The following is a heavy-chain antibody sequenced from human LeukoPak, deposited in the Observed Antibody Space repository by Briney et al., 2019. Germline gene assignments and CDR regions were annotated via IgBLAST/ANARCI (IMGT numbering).Heavy chain of an antibody. J-gene: IGHJ5*02. Sequence: GGSLRLSCAASGFIFTNYGFSWVRQAPGKGLGWVSGITGSGTNTYYADSVKSRFTISRDNAKNSLYLQMNSLRAEDTAVYYCARTTTMATLVHWGQGTLVTVSS. CDR2: ITGSGTNT. CDR1: GFIFTNYG. CDR3: ARTTTMATLVH. V-gene: IGHV3-23*01. D-gene: IGHD5-24*01.